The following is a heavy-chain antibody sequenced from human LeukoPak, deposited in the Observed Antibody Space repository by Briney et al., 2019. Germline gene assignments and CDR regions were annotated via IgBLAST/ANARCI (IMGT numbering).Heavy chain of an antibody. Sequence: SVKVSCKASGYTFTSYGISWVRQAPGQGLEWMGGIIPIFGTANYAQKFQGRVTITADESTSTAYMELSSLRSEDTAVYYCARDDSSGYFDWGQGTLVTVSS. CDR2: IIPIFGTA. CDR1: GYTFTSYG. D-gene: IGHD3-22*01. V-gene: IGHV1-69*13. CDR3: ARDDSSGYFD. J-gene: IGHJ4*02.